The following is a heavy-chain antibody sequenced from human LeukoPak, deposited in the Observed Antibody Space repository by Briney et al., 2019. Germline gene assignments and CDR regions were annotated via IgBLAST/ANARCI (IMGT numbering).Heavy chain of an antibody. CDR2: MNPNSGNT. D-gene: IGHD6-19*01. CDR3: ARGDSSGSVMYYYMDV. Sequence: GASVKVSCKASGYTFTSYDINWVRQATGRGLEWMGWMNPNSGNTGYAQKFQGRVTITRNTSISTAYMELSSLRSEDTAVYYCARGDSSGSVMYYYMDVWGKGTTVTVSS. CDR1: GYTFTSYD. V-gene: IGHV1-8*03. J-gene: IGHJ6*03.